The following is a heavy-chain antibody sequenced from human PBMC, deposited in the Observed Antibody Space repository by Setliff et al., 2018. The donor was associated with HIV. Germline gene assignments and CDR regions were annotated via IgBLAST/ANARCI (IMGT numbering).Heavy chain of an antibody. J-gene: IGHJ6*03. CDR2: LYYSGST. V-gene: IGHV4-59*01. CDR3: ARGDGTKYYYYYYMDV. CDR1: GGSFSGYY. Sequence: SETLSLTCAVYGGSFSGYYWSWIRQPPGKGLEWIGSLYYSGSTNYNPSLKSRVTISVDTSKNQFSLKLSSVTAADTAVYYCARGDGTKYYYYYYMDVWGKGTTVTVSS. D-gene: IGHD1-7*01.